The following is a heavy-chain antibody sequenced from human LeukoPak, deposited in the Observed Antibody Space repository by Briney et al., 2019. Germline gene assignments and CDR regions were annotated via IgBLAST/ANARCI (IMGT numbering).Heavy chain of an antibody. CDR2: ISGSGGST. CDR3: ANQGPRALADY. Sequence: PSETLSLTCTVSGGSISSYSWSWVRQAPGKGLEWVSAISGSGGSTYYADSVKGWFTISRDNSKNTLYLQMNSLRAEDTAVYYCANQGPRALADYWGQGTLVTVSS. V-gene: IGHV3-23*01. CDR1: GGSISSYS. D-gene: IGHD6-13*01. J-gene: IGHJ4*02.